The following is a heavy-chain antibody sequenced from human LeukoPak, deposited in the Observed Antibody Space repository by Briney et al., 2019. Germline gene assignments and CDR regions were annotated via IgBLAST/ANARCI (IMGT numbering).Heavy chain of an antibody. CDR2: ISSSSSYI. Sequence: GGSLRLSCAASGFTFSSYSTNWVRQAPGKGLEWVSSISSSSSYIYYADSVKGRFTISRDNAKNSLYLQMNSLRAEDTAVYYCARDRGPGYWDYWGQGTLVTVSS. CDR1: GFTFSSYS. V-gene: IGHV3-21*01. CDR3: ARDRGPGYWDY. J-gene: IGHJ4*02. D-gene: IGHD3-10*01.